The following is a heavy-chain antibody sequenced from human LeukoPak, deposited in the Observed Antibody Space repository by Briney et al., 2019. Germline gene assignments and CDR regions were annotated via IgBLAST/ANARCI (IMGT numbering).Heavy chain of an antibody. CDR3: ASSRDGYNHIDY. D-gene: IGHD5-24*01. CDR1: GGSISSYY. J-gene: IGHJ4*02. CDR2: IYASGST. Sequence: SETLSLTCTVSGGSISSYYWSWIRQPAGKGLEWIGRIYASGSTNYNPSLKSRVTMSVDTSKNQFSLKLSSVTAADTAVYYCASSRDGYNHIDYWGQGTLVTVSS. V-gene: IGHV4-4*07.